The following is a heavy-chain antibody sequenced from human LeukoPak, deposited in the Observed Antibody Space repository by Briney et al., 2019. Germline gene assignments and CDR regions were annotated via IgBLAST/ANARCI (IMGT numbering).Heavy chain of an antibody. D-gene: IGHD6-19*01. Sequence: RPGRSLRLSCAASGFTFSSYGMHWVRQAPGKGLEWVAAISYDGSNKYSGDSVKGRFTISRDNSKNTLYLQMNSLRADDTAVYYCARRAVAGSFDYWGQGTLVPGSS. J-gene: IGHJ4*02. CDR2: ISYDGSNK. CDR1: GFTFSSYG. V-gene: IGHV3-30*03. CDR3: ARRAVAGSFDY.